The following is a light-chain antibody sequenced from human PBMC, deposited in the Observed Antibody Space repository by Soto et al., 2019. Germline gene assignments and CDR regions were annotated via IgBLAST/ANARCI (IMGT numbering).Light chain of an antibody. V-gene: IGKV3-15*01. CDR3: QQYYNWPPTWT. CDR2: DSS. J-gene: IGKJ1*01. CDR1: QSVSSS. Sequence: EIVMTQSPATLSLSPVEIATLSCRSSQSVSSSVAWYQQKPGQAPRLLIYDSSSRATGVPARFSGSGSGTEFSLAIRSLQSEDFAVYYCQQYYNWPPTWTCGKGTKGDIK.